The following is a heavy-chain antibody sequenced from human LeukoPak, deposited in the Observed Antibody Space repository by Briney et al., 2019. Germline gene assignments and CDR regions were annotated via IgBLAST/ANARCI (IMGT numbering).Heavy chain of an antibody. Sequence: SENLSLTCTVSGGSISSYYWSWIRQPPGKGLEWIGYIYYSGSTNYNPSLKSRVTISVDTSKNQFSLKLSSVTAADTAVYYCARYNWNHYNYYYYYYMDVWGKGTTVTVSS. D-gene: IGHD1-14*01. J-gene: IGHJ6*03. CDR1: GGSISSYY. CDR3: ARYNWNHYNYYYYYYMDV. CDR2: IYYSGST. V-gene: IGHV4-59*01.